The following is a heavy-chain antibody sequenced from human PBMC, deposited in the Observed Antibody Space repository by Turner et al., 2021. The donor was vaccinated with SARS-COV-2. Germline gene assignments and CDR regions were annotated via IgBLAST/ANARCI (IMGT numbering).Heavy chain of an antibody. Sequence: QVQLVEDGGGVVQPGRSLRLLCAASGFTFNNYAMHWVRQAPGKGLEWVAVISYDGSNKYYADSVKGRFTISRDNSKNTLYLQMNSLRDEDTAVYYCAREMSVRDGYNYWSYYFDYWGQGTLVTVSS. CDR3: AREMSVRDGYNYWSYYFDY. J-gene: IGHJ4*02. D-gene: IGHD5-12*01. CDR2: ISYDGSNK. CDR1: GFTFNNYA. V-gene: IGHV3-30*04.